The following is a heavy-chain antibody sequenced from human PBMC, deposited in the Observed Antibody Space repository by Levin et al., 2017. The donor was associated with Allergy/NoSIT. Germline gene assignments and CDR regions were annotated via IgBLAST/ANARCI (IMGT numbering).Heavy chain of an antibody. J-gene: IGHJ6*03. D-gene: IGHD6-13*01. CDR3: ARDQSSSRSRFFFQYMDA. Sequence: GGSLRLSCAASGFNFSDHALNWVRQAPGKGLEWVALVSFDGSNRYYADSMKGRIFISRDDYRKTVYLEMNSLRPEDSGVYFCARDQSSSRSRFFFQYMDAWGKGTTVTVSS. V-gene: IGHV3-30-3*01. CDR2: VSFDGSNR. CDR1: GFNFSDHA.